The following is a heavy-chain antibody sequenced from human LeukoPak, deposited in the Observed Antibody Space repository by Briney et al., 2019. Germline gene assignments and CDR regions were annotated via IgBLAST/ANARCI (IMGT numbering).Heavy chain of an antibody. CDR2: ISYSGST. D-gene: IGHD3-10*01. CDR1: GGSVSSGSYY. V-gene: IGHV4-61*03. Sequence: SETLSLTCTVSGGSVSSGSYYWSWIRQPPGKGLEWISYISYSGSTNYNPSLKSRVTISLDTSKNHFSLKLSSVTAADTAMYYCARVRYYGFDPWGQGTLVTVSS. J-gene: IGHJ5*02. CDR3: ARVRYYGFDP.